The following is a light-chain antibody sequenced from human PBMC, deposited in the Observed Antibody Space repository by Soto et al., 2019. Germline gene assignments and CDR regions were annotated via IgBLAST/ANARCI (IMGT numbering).Light chain of an antibody. CDR3: QQRTTWPLIFT. J-gene: IGKJ3*01. Sequence: PATLSLSPGERATLSCRASQSVSSFLAWYQQKPGQAPRLLIYDAFNRATGIPTRFSGSGSGTDFTLTISSLEPEDFAVYYCQQRTTWPLIFTFGPG. V-gene: IGKV3-11*01. CDR2: DAF. CDR1: QSVSSF.